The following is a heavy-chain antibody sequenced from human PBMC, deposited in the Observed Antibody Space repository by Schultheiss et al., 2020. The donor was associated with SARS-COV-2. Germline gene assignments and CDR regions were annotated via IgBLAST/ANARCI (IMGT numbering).Heavy chain of an antibody. D-gene: IGHD2-2*02. V-gene: IGHV4-59*12. CDR1: GGSISSYY. CDR2: IYYSGST. CDR3: ARDAEYCSSTSCYRAFDI. J-gene: IGHJ3*02. Sequence: SETLSLTCTVSGGSISSYYWSWIRQPPGKGLEWIGYIYYSGSTYYNPSLKSRVTISVDTSKNQFSLKLSSVTAADTAVYYCARDAEYCSSTSCYRAFDIWGQGTMVTVSS.